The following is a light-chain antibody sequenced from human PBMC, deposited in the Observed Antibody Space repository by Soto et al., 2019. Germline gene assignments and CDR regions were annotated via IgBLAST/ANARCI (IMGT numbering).Light chain of an antibody. CDR1: NSNMGRNY. Sequence: QSVLTQTPSAPGTPGQSVTISCSGSNSNMGRNYVYWYQQVPGTAPKLLMYRNDVRPSGVPDRFTGSKSGTSASLAISGLRSEDEADYYCAVWDNSLNGVAFGGGTQLTVL. CDR2: RND. CDR3: AVWDNSLNGVA. J-gene: IGLJ2*01. V-gene: IGLV1-47*01.